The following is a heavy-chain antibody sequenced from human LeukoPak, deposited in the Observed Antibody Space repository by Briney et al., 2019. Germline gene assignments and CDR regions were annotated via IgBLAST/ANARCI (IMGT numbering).Heavy chain of an antibody. Sequence: PSETLSLTCTVSGDSFSGYFWNWIRQVPGKGLEWIGYMYYSGSTKYNPSLKSRVTISVDTSKNQFSLKLTSVTAADTAVYYCARGGITIFGVTIEGFDYWGPRTLVTVSS. J-gene: IGHJ4*02. D-gene: IGHD3-3*01. V-gene: IGHV4-59*01. CDR1: GDSFSGYF. CDR3: ARGGITIFGVTIEGFDY. CDR2: MYYSGST.